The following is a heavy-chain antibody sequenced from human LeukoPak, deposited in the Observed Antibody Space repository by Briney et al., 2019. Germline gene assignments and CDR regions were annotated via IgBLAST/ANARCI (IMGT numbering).Heavy chain of an antibody. CDR3: ARAKQQLVPFDP. V-gene: IGHV4-59*08. J-gene: IGHJ5*02. D-gene: IGHD6-13*01. CDR1: GGSISSYY. Sequence: PSETLSLTCTVSGGSISSYYWSWIRQPPGKGLEWIGYIYYSGSTNYNPSLKSRVTISVDTSKNQFSLKLSSVTAADTAVYYCARAKQQLVPFDPWGQGTLVTVSS. CDR2: IYYSGST.